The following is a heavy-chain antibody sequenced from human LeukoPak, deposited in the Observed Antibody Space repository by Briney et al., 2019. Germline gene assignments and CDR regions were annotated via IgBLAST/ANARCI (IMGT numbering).Heavy chain of an antibody. J-gene: IGHJ4*02. CDR2: ISSSSSYI. V-gene: IGHV3-21*01. D-gene: IGHD1-14*01. CDR1: GFTFSSYS. CDR3: ARDSPGYFDY. Sequence: GGSLRPSCAASGFTFSSYSMNSVRQTPGKGLGWGSSISSSSSYIYYADSVKGRFTISRDNAKNSLYLQMNSLRAEDTAVYYCARDSPGYFDYRGQGTLVTVSS.